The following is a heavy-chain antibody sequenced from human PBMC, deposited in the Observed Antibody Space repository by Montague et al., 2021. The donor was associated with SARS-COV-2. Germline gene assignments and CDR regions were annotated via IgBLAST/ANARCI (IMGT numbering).Heavy chain of an antibody. CDR2: IYYSGST. Sequence: SETLSLTCTVSGGSISSSSYYWGWIRQHPGKGLEWIGSIYYSGSTNYNPPLKSRVTISVDTSKNQFSLKLSSVTAADTAVYYCARTPGQIAVDGFDIWGQGTMVTVSS. J-gene: IGHJ3*02. D-gene: IGHD2-21*01. CDR1: GGSISSSSYY. CDR3: ARTPGQIAVDGFDI. V-gene: IGHV4-39*07.